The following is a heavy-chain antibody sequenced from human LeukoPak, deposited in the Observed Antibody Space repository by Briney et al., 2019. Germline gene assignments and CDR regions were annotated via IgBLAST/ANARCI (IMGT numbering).Heavy chain of an antibody. V-gene: IGHV3-23*01. CDR1: GFTFSSYA. D-gene: IGHD6-13*01. CDR2: ISGSGGST. J-gene: IGHJ4*02. CDR3: AKGNSSSWYAPLDY. Sequence: PGVSLRLSCAASGFTFSSYAMSWVRQAQGKGLEWVSAISGSGGSTYYADSVKGRFSISRDNSKNTLYLQMNSLRAEDTAVYYCAKGNSSSWYAPLDYWGQGTLVTVSS.